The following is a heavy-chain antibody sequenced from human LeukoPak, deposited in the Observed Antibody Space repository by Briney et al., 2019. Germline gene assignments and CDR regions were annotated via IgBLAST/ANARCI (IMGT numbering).Heavy chain of an antibody. CDR1: GFTFSSYG. V-gene: IGHV3-30*02. J-gene: IGHJ4*02. CDR3: AKALDWSVDY. D-gene: IGHD3/OR15-3a*01. Sequence: GGSLRLSCGASGFTFSSYGMHWVRQAPGKGLEWVAFIRYDGTDKNYADSVEGRFTISRDNSKNTMYLQMNSLRGEDTAVYYCAKALDWSVDYWGQGTLVTVSS. CDR2: IRYDGTDK.